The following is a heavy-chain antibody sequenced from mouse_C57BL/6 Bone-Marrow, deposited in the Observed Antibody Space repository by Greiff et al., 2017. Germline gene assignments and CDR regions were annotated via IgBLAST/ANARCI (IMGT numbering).Heavy chain of an antibody. CDR2: IHPNSGST. J-gene: IGHJ1*03. V-gene: IGHV1-64*01. D-gene: IGHD1-1*01. CDR3: ARDGSRYFDV. Sequence: QVQLQQPGAELVKPGASVKLSCKASGYTFTSYWMHWVKQRPGQGLEWIGMIHPNSGSTNYNEKFKSKATLTVDKSSSTAYMQLSSLTSEASAVYDCARDGSRYFDVWGTGTTVTVSS. CDR1: GYTFTSYW.